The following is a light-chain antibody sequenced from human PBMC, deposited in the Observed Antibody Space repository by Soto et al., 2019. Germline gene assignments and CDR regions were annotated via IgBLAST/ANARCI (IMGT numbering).Light chain of an antibody. Sequence: QSALTQPASVSGSPGQSITISCTGTSSDVGCYNFVSWYQQHPGKAPKLMIYEVNKRPSGVSNRFSASKSGNTASLTISGLQAEDEADYYCCSYAVTYVVFGGGTKLTVL. J-gene: IGLJ2*01. CDR1: SSDVGCYNF. CDR3: CSYAVTYVV. V-gene: IGLV2-23*02. CDR2: EVN.